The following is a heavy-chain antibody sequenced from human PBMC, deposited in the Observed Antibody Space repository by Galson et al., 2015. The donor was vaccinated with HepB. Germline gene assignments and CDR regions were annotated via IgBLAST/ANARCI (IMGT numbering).Heavy chain of an antibody. CDR3: ARDYGRSFDL. D-gene: IGHD4-17*01. CDR2: IYTGGSL. CDR1: GASVRTYY. V-gene: IGHV4-4*07. J-gene: IGHJ3*01. Sequence: QVQLQESGPGLVKPSETLSLTCSVSGASVRTYYWNWIRQPAGKGLEWIGRIYTGGSLSTSSLQSRVSMSLDTSNNQFSLRLTSVTAADTAIYYCARDYGRSFDLWGQGTTVSVSS.